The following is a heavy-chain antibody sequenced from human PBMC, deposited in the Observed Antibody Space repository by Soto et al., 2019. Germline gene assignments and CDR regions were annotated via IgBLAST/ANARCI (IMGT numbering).Heavy chain of an antibody. Sequence: SETLSLTCAVYGGSFSGYYWSWIRQPPGKGLEWIGEINHSGSTNYNPSLKSRVTISVDTSKNQFSLKLSSVTAADTAVYYCARAEVPEQLTTNFDYWGQGTLVTVSS. CDR1: GGSFSGYY. J-gene: IGHJ4*02. V-gene: IGHV4-34*01. CDR3: ARAEVPEQLTTNFDY. CDR2: INHSGST. D-gene: IGHD6-13*01.